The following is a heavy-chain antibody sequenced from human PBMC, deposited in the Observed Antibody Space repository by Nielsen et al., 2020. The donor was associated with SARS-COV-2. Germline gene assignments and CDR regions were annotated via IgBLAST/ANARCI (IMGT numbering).Heavy chain of an antibody. V-gene: IGHV4-34*01. Sequence: SETLSLTCAVYGGSFSDYHWTWIRQPSGKGLEWIGEISRSGGTIYNPSLQSRVTISEDTSKNQFSLNLSSVTAADRAVYYCARDYFGDYLDGFDVWGQGTMVTVSS. D-gene: IGHD4-17*01. J-gene: IGHJ3*01. CDR2: ISRSGGT. CDR3: ARDYFGDYLDGFDV. CDR1: GGSFSDYH.